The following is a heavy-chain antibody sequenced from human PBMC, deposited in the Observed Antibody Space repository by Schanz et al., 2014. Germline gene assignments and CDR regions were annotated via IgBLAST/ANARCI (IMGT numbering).Heavy chain of an antibody. CDR2: IGYDGSEK. CDR1: GFNFANHA. Sequence: QVQLVESGGGVVQPERSLRLSCAASGFNFANHAIHWVRQGQGNGLQWVANIGYDGSEKYYVDSVKGRFTISRDNSKNALYLQMDSLRAEDTAVYYCARGREVVAKIFDVWGQGTMVTVSS. D-gene: IGHD3-22*01. CDR3: ARGREVVAKIFDV. J-gene: IGHJ3*01. V-gene: IGHV3-33*01.